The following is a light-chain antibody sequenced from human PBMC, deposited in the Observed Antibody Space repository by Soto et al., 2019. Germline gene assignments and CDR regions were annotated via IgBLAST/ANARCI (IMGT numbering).Light chain of an antibody. Sequence: DIVMTQSPLSLPVTPGEPASISCRSSQSLLHSNGYNYLDWYLQKPGQSPQLLIYLGSNRSSGVPDRFSGSGSGTDFTRKISRVEAEDVGVYYCMQARFGPGTKVDIK. CDR3: MQAR. J-gene: IGKJ3*01. V-gene: IGKV2-28*01. CDR2: LGS. CDR1: QSLLHSNGYNY.